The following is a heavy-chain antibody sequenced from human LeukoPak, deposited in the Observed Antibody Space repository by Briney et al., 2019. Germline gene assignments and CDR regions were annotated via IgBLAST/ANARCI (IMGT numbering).Heavy chain of an antibody. D-gene: IGHD5-12*01. CDR2: IYHSGST. J-gene: IGHJ5*02. CDR3: ARRGYSVNWFDP. Sequence: PSQTLSLTCAVSGGSISSGGYSWSWIRQPPGKGLEWIGYIYHSGSTYYNPSLKSRVTISLDRSQNQFSLKLTSVTAADTAVCYCARRGYSVNWFDPWGQGTLVTVSS. CDR1: GGSISSGGYS. V-gene: IGHV4-30-2*01.